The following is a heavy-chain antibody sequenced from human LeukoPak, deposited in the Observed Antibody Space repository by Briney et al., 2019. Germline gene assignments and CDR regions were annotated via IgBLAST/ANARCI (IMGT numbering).Heavy chain of an antibody. J-gene: IGHJ4*02. CDR3: ARRPFTYYYDSSGYQYFDY. CDR2: INHSGST. CDR1: GGSFSGYY. Sequence: PSETLSLTCAVYGGSFSGYYWSWIRQAPGKGLEWIGEINHSGSTNYNPSLKSRVTISVDTSKNQFSLKLSSVTAADTAVYYCARRPFTYYYDSSGYQYFDYWGQGTLVTVSS. D-gene: IGHD3-22*01. V-gene: IGHV4-34*01.